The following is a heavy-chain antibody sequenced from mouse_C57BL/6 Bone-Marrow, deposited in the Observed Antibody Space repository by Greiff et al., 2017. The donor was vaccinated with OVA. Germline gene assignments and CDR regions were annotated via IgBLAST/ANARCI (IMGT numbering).Heavy chain of an antibody. D-gene: IGHD1-1*01. J-gene: IGHJ1*03. V-gene: IGHV1-36*01. CDR3: AREGDYYGSSYDWYFDV. CDR1: GFTFTDYY. CDR2: VYPYNGGP. Sequence: VQLQQSGPVLVKPGPSVKISCKASGFTFTDYYMPWVKQSHGKSLEWIGLVYPYNGGPSYNQKFKGKSTLTVDTSSSTAYMELNSLTSEDSAVYYCAREGDYYGSSYDWYFDVWGTGTTVTVSS.